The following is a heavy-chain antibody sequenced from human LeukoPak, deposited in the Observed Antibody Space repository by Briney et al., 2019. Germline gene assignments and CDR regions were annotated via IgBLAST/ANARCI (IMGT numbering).Heavy chain of an antibody. D-gene: IGHD6-6*01. CDR1: GITFSDYY. CDR2: ISGSGRTT. J-gene: IGHJ4*02. Sequence: SGGSLRLSCAASGITFSDYYMSWIRQAPGKGLEWVSYISGSGRTTNYADSVKGRFTISRDNSKNTLYLQMNSLRAEDTAVYYCAKGEWAARPSSYFDYWGQGTLVTVSS. CDR3: AKGEWAARPSSYFDY. V-gene: IGHV3-11*01.